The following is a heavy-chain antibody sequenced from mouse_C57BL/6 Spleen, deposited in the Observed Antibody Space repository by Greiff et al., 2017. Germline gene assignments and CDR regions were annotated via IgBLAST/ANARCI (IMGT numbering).Heavy chain of an antibody. J-gene: IGHJ1*03. V-gene: IGHV5-17*01. CDR2: ISSGSSTI. D-gene: IGHD1-1*02. Sequence: EVKLVESGGGLVKPGGSLKLSCAASGFTFSDYGMHWVRQAPEKGLEWVAYISSGSSTIYYADTVKGRFTISRDKAKNTLFLQMTSLRSEDTAMYYCARDGRVWYFDVWGTGTTVTVSS. CDR1: GFTFSDYG. CDR3: ARDGRVWYFDV.